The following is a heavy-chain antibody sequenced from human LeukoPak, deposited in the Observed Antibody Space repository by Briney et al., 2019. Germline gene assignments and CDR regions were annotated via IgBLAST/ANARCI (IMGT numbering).Heavy chain of an antibody. V-gene: IGHV1-8*01. CDR1: GYTFTSYE. J-gene: IGHJ6*02. CDR3: ARGIGSGWSPYYYYGMDV. Sequence: GASVKVSCKASGYTFTSYEINWVRQATGQGLEWMGWMNPNSGNTGYAQKFQGRVTMTRNTSISTAYMELSSLRSEDTAVYYCARGIGSGWSPYYYYGMDVWGQGTTVTVSS. CDR2: MNPNSGNT. D-gene: IGHD6-19*01.